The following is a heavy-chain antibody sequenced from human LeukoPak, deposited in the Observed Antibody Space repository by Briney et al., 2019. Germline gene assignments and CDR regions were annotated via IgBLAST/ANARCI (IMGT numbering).Heavy chain of an antibody. CDR2: VNPNNGAT. J-gene: IGHJ5*02. V-gene: IGHV1-2*06. D-gene: IGHD2-21*01. CDR1: GYTFTGYY. CDR3: ARDLKYQLLLGWFDP. Sequence: ASVKVSCKASGYTFTGYYIHRVRQAPGQGLEWMGRVNPNNGATNYAQKFQGRVTVTRDTSISIVYMELRRLRSDDTAVYYCARDLKYQLLLGWFDPWGQGSLVTVSS.